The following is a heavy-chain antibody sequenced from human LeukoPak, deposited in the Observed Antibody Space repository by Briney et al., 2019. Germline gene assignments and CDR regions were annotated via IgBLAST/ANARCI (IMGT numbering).Heavy chain of an antibody. J-gene: IGHJ4*02. CDR1: GGSISSGGYY. D-gene: IGHD4-17*01. CDR2: IYYSGST. CDR3: ARGGIADYGDPKGYFDY. V-gene: IGHV4-31*03. Sequence: SETLSLTCTVSGGSISSGGYYWSWIRQHPGKGLEWIGYIYYSGSTYYNPSLKSRVTISVDTSKNQFSLKLSSVTAADTAVYYCARGGIADYGDPKGYFDYWGQGTLVTVSS.